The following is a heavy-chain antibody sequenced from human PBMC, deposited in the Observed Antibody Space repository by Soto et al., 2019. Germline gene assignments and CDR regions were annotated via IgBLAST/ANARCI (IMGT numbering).Heavy chain of an antibody. CDR2: ISGSGGST. V-gene: IGHV3-23*01. CDR1: GFTFSSYA. Sequence: GGSLRLSCAASGFTFSSYAMSWVRQAPGKGLEWVSAISGSGGSTYYADSVKGRFTISRDNSKNTLYLQMNSLRAEDTAVYYCAKDKVGFGELFREFDYWGQGTLVTVSS. CDR3: AKDKVGFGELFREFDY. J-gene: IGHJ4*02. D-gene: IGHD3-10*01.